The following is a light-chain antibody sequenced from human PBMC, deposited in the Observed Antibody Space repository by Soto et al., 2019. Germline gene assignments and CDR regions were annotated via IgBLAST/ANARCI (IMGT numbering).Light chain of an antibody. V-gene: IGKV3-15*01. CDR1: QSVFTN. CDR2: SAS. Sequence: EIVMTQSPATLSVSPGERATVSCRASQSVFTNLAWYQQKPDQAPRLLMYSASTRANGVPARFIGSGSGTEFTLTISSLQSEDFAIYYCQQYNDWYTFGQGTKLEIK. J-gene: IGKJ2*01. CDR3: QQYNDWYT.